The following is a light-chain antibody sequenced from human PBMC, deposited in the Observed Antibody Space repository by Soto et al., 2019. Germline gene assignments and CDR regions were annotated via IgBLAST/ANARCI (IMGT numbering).Light chain of an antibody. CDR2: GAS. CDR1: ESVSSY. V-gene: IGKV3-11*01. J-gene: IGKJ1*01. Sequence: EIVLTQSPATLSLSPGERATLSCRASESVSSYLAWYQQKPGQAPRLLIHGASNRATGIPDRFSGSGSGTDFTLTISNLEPEDFAVYYCQQHSHWPPWTFGQGTRVEIQ. CDR3: QQHSHWPPWT.